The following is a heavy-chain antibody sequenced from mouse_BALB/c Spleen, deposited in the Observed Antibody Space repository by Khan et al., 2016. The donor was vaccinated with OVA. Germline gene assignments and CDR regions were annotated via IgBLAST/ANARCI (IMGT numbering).Heavy chain of an antibody. CDR1: GYTFSGYW. Sequence: QVQQQQSGAELMKPGASVKISCKATGYTFSGYWLEWVKQRPGHGLEWIGEILPGSGSRNYNEKFKGKATFTADISSKTTYMQLSSLTSEDSAVYYCARVNYGSRDYFDYWGQGTTLTVSS. CDR3: ARVNYGSRDYFDY. V-gene: IGHV1-9*01. D-gene: IGHD1-1*01. J-gene: IGHJ2*01. CDR2: ILPGSGSR.